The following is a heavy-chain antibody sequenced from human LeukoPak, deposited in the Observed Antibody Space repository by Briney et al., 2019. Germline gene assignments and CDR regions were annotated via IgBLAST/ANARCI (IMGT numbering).Heavy chain of an antibody. CDR1: GFTVSSNY. CDR3: ARYYYDSSGYYYPYYYYYMDV. D-gene: IGHD3-22*01. J-gene: IGHJ6*03. Sequence: GGSLRLSCAASGFTVSSNYMSWVRQAPGKGLEWVSVIYSGGSTYYADSVKGRFTISRDNSKNTLYLQMNSLRAEDTAVYYCARYYYDSSGYYYPYYYYYMDVWGKGTTVTISS. V-gene: IGHV3-66*01. CDR2: IYSGGST.